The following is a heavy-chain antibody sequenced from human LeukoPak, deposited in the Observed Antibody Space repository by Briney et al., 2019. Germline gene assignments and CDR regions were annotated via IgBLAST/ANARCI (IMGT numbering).Heavy chain of an antibody. V-gene: IGHV3-43*01. CDR2: INWHGTT. Sequence: GGSLRLSCAASGFTFEDYTMHWVRQAPGKTLEWVSLINWHGTTYYTDSVKGRFTISRDNNKNSLYLQMDTLRSEDTAFYYCVKDLSYESSGSVFDYWGQRTLVSVCS. J-gene: IGHJ4*02. CDR1: GFTFEDYT. D-gene: IGHD3-22*01. CDR3: VKDLSYESSGSVFDY.